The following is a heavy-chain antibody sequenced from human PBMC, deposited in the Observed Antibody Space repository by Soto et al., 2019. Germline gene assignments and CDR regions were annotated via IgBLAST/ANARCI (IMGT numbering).Heavy chain of an antibody. V-gene: IGHV1-3*01. CDR2: ISAGNGNT. J-gene: IGHJ4*02. CDR1: GYTFASYT. Sequence: QVQLVQSGAEVKKPGASVKVSCKASGYTFASYTLHWVRQAPGQRFEWLGWISAGNGNTKSSQKFQDRFTFDRNTSASIGSMELNSLRSEDTAIYYCARVSMAQHTAIFYYDSWGQGSLVTVSS. D-gene: IGHD3-3*01. CDR3: ARVSMAQHTAIFYYDS.